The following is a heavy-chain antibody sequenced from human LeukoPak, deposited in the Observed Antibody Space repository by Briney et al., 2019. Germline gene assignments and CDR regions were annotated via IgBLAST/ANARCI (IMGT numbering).Heavy chain of an antibody. D-gene: IGHD2-2*01. V-gene: IGHV1-2*06. J-gene: IGHJ4*02. Sequence: ASVKVSCKASGYTFTGYYMHWVRQAPGQGLEWMGRINPNSGGTNYAQKFQGRVTMTRDTSISTAYMELSRLRSDDTAVYYYARSLPSWPASMNYFDYWGQGTLVTVSS. CDR3: ARSLPSWPASMNYFDY. CDR2: INPNSGGT. CDR1: GYTFTGYY.